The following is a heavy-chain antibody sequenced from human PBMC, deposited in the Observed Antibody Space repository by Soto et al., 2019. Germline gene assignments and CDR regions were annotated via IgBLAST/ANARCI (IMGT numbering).Heavy chain of an antibody. J-gene: IGHJ3*02. V-gene: IGHV3-53*01. D-gene: IGHD5-12*01. Sequence: WGSLRLSCAASGFTVSSNYISWVRQAQGKGLEWVSVIYSGGSTYYADSVKGRFTISRDNSKNTLYLQMYSGRADDTAVYYCAREFGDGYNYAFDIWGQGTMVTVSS. CDR2: IYSGGST. CDR3: AREFGDGYNYAFDI. CDR1: GFTVSSNY.